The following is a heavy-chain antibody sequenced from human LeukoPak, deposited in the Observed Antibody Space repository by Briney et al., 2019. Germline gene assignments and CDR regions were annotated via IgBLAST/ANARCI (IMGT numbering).Heavy chain of an antibody. D-gene: IGHD2/OR15-2a*01. CDR1: GFTFSSYE. CDR2: ISSSGNTK. J-gene: IGHJ4*02. CDR3: ARESYMTHYCPDH. V-gene: IGHV3-48*03. Sequence: GGSLRLSCAASGFTFSSYEMKWVRQAPGKGLEWVSYISSSGNTKYYADSVKGRFTISRDSAKNSLYLQMNSLRAEDTAVYYCARESYMTHYCPDHWGQGTLVTVSS.